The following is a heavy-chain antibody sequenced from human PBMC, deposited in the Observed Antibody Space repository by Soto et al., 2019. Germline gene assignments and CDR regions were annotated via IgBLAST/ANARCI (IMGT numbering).Heavy chain of an antibody. CDR1: GLTFSRYE. CDR2: IHGSATTM. CDR3: ATRSGGGGAFDF. V-gene: IGHV3-48*03. J-gene: IGHJ3*01. Sequence: PGGSLRLSCAASGLTFSRYEMNWVRQAPGKGLEWIAYIHGSATTMYYADSVKVRFTISRDNAKNSLSLQLNSLRAEDTAVYYCATRSGGGGAFDFWGQGTTVTV. D-gene: IGHD3-10*01.